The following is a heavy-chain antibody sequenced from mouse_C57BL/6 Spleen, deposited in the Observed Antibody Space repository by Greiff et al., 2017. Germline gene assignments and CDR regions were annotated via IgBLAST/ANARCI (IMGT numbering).Heavy chain of an antibody. V-gene: IGHV1-69*01. CDR3: ARSASYYGSSYSY. CDR2: IDPSDSYT. CDR1: GYTFTSYW. J-gene: IGHJ2*01. Sequence: QVQLQQPGAELVMPGASVKLSCKASGYTFTSYWMHWVKQRPGQGLEWIGEIDPSDSYTNYNQKFKGKSTLTVDKSSSTAYMQLSSLTSEDSAVYYCARSASYYGSSYSYWGQGTTLTVSS. D-gene: IGHD1-1*01.